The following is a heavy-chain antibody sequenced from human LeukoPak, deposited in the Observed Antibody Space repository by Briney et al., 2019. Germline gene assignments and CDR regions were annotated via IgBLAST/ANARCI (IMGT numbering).Heavy chain of an antibody. CDR1: GFTLSSYA. CDR3: AKVRAPTVTTAAFDY. J-gene: IGHJ4*02. V-gene: IGHV3-23*01. Sequence: GGSLRLSCAASGFTLSSYAMSWVRQAPGKGLEWVSGFSSSGGSANYADSVKGRFSISRDNSKNTLYLQTNSLRAEDTAVYYCAKVRAPTVTTAAFDYWGQGTLVTVSS. D-gene: IGHD4-11*01. CDR2: FSSSGGSA.